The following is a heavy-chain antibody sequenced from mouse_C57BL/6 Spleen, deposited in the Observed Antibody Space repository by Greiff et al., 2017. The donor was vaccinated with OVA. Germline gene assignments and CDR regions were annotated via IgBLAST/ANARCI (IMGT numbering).Heavy chain of an antibody. V-gene: IGHV8-12*01. J-gene: IGHJ2*01. Sequence: QVQLQQSGPGILQSSHTLSLTCSSSGFSLTTSGMGVSWLRQPSGKGLEWLAHIYWDDDKRYNPSLMSRPTISKDTSRIQVFLKITSVDAADTATYYCARRSTGSFDYWGQGTTLTVSS. CDR2: IYWDDDK. D-gene: IGHD4-1*01. CDR1: GFSLTTSGMG. CDR3: ARRSTGSFDY.